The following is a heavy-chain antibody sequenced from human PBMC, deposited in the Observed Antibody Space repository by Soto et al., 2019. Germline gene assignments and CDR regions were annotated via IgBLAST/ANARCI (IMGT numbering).Heavy chain of an antibody. CDR1: GESISSGGYY. V-gene: IGHV4-31*03. CDR3: ARASSSSSAADY. CDR2: IYDSESA. D-gene: IGHD6-6*01. Sequence: QVQLQESGPGLVKPSQTLSLTCNVSGESISSGGYYWSWIRHHPRKGLEWIGDIYDSESAYYNPSLKSRVTISMDTSKHHFAMRLSSVTDADTAVYYCARASSSSSAADYWGQGTLVTVSS. J-gene: IGHJ4*02.